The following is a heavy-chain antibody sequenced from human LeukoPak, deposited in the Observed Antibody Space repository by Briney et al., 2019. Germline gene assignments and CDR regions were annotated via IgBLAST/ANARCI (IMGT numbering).Heavy chain of an antibody. CDR3: AREGTQSDAFDI. CDR2: MNPNSGNT. Sequence: ASVKVSCTASGYTFTSYDINWVRQATGQGLEWMGWMNPNSGNTGYAQKFQGRVTMTRNTSISTAYMELSSLRSEDTAVYYCAREGTQSDAFDIWGQGTMVTVSS. D-gene: IGHD3-10*01. V-gene: IGHV1-8*01. J-gene: IGHJ3*02. CDR1: GYTFTSYD.